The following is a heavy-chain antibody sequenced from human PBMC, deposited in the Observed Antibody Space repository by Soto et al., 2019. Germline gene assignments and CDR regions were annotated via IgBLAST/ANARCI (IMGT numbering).Heavy chain of an antibody. D-gene: IGHD6-13*01. V-gene: IGHV1-46*01. CDR1: GYTFTTYY. CDR2: INPSGGTT. CDR3: ASSLQQLVLAY. Sequence: QMQLVQSGAEVKKPGASVKVSCKASGYTFTTYYIHWVRQAPGQGLEWMGIINPSGGTTSYAQEFQGRVTMTSDTSTSTVYMELSSLRSEDTAVYYCASSLQQLVLAYWGQGTLATVSS. J-gene: IGHJ4*02.